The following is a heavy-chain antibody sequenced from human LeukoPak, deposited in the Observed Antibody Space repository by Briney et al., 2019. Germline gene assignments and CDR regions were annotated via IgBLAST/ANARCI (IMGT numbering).Heavy chain of an antibody. CDR1: GFIFNSHW. CDR2: IRQDGDEK. Sequence: GGSLGLSCAGSGFIFNSHWMTWVRQAPGMGLEWVGNIRQDGDEKFYADSVRGRFTISRDNAKNSLYLHLNSLRAEDTAIYYCARVRTEWYIDLWGRGTLVTVSP. CDR3: ARVRTEWYIDL. J-gene: IGHJ2*01. D-gene: IGHD2-8*02. V-gene: IGHV3-7*01.